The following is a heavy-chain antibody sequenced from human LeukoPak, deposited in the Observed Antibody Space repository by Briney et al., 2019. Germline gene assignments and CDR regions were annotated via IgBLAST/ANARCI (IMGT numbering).Heavy chain of an antibody. CDR1: GGTFSSYA. Sequence: SVKVSCKASGGTFSSYAISWVRQAPGQGLEWMGGIIPIFGTANYAQKFQGRVTITTDESTSTAYMELSSLRSEDTAVYYCASISSSGNAFDIWGQGTMVTVSS. J-gene: IGHJ3*02. CDR2: IIPIFGTA. CDR3: ASISSSGNAFDI. V-gene: IGHV1-69*05. D-gene: IGHD6-25*01.